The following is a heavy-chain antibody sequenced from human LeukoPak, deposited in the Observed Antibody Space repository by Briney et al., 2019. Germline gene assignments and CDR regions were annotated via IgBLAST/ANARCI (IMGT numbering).Heavy chain of an antibody. Sequence: GASVKVSCKVSGYTLTELSMHWVRQAPGKGLEWMGGFDPEDGETICAQKFQGRVTMTEDTSTDTAYMELSSLRSEDTAVYYCATDFGEAMVRGVITPGAFDYWGQGTLVTVSS. J-gene: IGHJ4*02. CDR2: FDPEDGET. V-gene: IGHV1-24*01. CDR3: ATDFGEAMVRGVITPGAFDY. D-gene: IGHD3-10*01. CDR1: GYTLTELS.